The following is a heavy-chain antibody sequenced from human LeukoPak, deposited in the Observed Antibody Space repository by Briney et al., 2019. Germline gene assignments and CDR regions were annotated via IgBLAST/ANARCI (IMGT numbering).Heavy chain of an antibody. Sequence: TSETLSLTCTVSGGSITFGSYYWTWIRQPAGKGLEWIGRIYTSGRTFYNPSLKSRVTISMDTPMNQFYLRLNSVTAADTAVYYCARARVIPASFDDWGQGALVTVSS. CDR3: ARARVIPASFDD. V-gene: IGHV4-61*02. J-gene: IGHJ4*02. CDR2: IYTSGRT. D-gene: IGHD3-16*02. CDR1: GGSITFGSYY.